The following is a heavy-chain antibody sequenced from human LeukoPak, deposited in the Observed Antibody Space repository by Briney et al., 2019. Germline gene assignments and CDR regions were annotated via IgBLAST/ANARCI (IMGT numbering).Heavy chain of an antibody. CDR3: AARPYCTTATCPKTNWFDP. Sequence: ASVKVSCKASGYTFTSYGISWVRQAPGQGLEWMGWISAYNGNTNYAQKLQGRVTMTIDTSTSTAYMELRSLRSDDTAVYYCAARPYCTTATCPKTNWFDPWGQGTLVTVSS. D-gene: IGHD2-8*01. V-gene: IGHV1-18*01. CDR1: GYTFTSYG. CDR2: ISAYNGNT. J-gene: IGHJ5*02.